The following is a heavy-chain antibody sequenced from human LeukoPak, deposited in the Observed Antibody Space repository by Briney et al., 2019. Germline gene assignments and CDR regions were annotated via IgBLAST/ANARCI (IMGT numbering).Heavy chain of an antibody. Sequence: SETLSLTCTVSGGSISSYYWSWIRQPPGKGLEWIGYIHYSGSTKYNPSLKSRVTISVDTSKNQFSLKLSSVTAADTAVYYCARWIPPVNYDILTGLAGFDPWGQGTLVTVSS. CDR2: IHYSGST. D-gene: IGHD3-9*01. CDR3: ARWIPPVNYDILTGLAGFDP. J-gene: IGHJ5*02. CDR1: GGSISSYY. V-gene: IGHV4-59*12.